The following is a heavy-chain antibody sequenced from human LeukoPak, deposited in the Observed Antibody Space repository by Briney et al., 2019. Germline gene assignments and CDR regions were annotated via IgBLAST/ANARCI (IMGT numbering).Heavy chain of an antibody. CDR3: ARDLGTGYYDY. J-gene: IGHJ4*02. Sequence: SETLSLTCTVSGGSISSYYWSWIRQPPGKGLEWIGYIYYSGSTNYNPSLKSRVTISVDTSKNQFSLKLSSVTAADTAVYYCARDLGTGYYDYWGQGTLVTVSS. V-gene: IGHV4-59*01. CDR2: IYYSGST. D-gene: IGHD3/OR15-3a*01. CDR1: GGSISSYY.